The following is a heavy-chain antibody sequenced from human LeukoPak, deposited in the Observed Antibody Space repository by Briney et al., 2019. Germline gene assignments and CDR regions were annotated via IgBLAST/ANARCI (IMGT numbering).Heavy chain of an antibody. CDR1: GGSISSGGYY. Sequence: SETLSLTCTVSGGSISSGGYYWSWIRQHPGKGLEWIGYIYYSGSTYYNPSLKSRVTISVDTSKNQFSLKLSSVTAADTAVYYCARDLSGNLYVDYWGQGTLVTVSS. V-gene: IGHV4-31*03. CDR2: IYYSGST. CDR3: ARDLSGNLYVDY. D-gene: IGHD3-10*01. J-gene: IGHJ4*02.